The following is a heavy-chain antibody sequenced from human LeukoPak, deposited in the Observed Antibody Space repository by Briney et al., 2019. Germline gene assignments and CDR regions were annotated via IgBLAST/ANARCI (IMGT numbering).Heavy chain of an antibody. V-gene: IGHV4-34*01. Sequence: PSETLSLTCAVYRGSFSGYYWSWIRRPPGKGLEWIGEISHSGSTNYNPSLKSRVTISIDTSKNQFSLRLTSVTAADTAVYFCATLVSTRYYFDYWGQGTLVTVSS. CDR3: ATLVSTRYYFDY. J-gene: IGHJ4*02. CDR2: ISHSGST. D-gene: IGHD5/OR15-5a*01. CDR1: RGSFSGYY.